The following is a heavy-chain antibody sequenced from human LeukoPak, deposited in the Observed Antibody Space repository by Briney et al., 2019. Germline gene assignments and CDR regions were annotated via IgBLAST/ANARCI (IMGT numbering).Heavy chain of an antibody. CDR3: ARDPEFKGWFDP. D-gene: IGHD3-10*01. CDR1: GYTFTSYG. J-gene: IGHJ5*02. CDR2: IIPIFGTA. V-gene: IGHV1-69*05. Sequence: SVKVSCKASGYTFTSYGISWVRQAPGQGLEWMGGIIPIFGTANYAQKFQGRVTITTDESTSTAYMELSSLRSEDTAVYYCARDPEFKGWFDPWGQGTLVTVSS.